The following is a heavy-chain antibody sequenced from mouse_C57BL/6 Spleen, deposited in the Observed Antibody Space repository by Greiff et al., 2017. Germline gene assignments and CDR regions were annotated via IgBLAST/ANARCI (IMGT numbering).Heavy chain of an antibody. CDR2: IDPEDGEP. CDR1: GFNIKDYY. Sequence: VQLKESGAELVKPGASVKLSCTASGFNIKDYYMHWVKQRTEQGLEWIGRIDPEDGEPKYAPKFQGKATITADTSSTTAYLQLSSLTSEDTAVYYCAYYGSSWFAYWGQGTLVTVSA. V-gene: IGHV14-2*01. J-gene: IGHJ3*01. CDR3: AYYGSSWFAY. D-gene: IGHD1-1*01.